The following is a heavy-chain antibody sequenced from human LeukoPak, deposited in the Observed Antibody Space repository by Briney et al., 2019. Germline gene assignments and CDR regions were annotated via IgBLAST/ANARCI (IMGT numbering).Heavy chain of an antibody. CDR2: ISSSSSYI. J-gene: IGHJ4*02. V-gene: IGHV3-21*01. CDR1: GFTFSSYS. CDR3: ARDEAGYGDYFDY. Sequence: GGSLRLSCAASGFTFSSYSMNWVRQAPGRGLGWVSSISSSSSYIYYADSVKGRFTISRDNAKNSLYLQMNSLRAEDTAVYYCARDEAGYGDYFDYWGQGTLVTVSS. D-gene: IGHD4-17*01.